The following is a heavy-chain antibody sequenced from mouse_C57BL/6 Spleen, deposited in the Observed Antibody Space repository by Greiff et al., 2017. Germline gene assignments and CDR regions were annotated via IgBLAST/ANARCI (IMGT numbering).Heavy chain of an antibody. J-gene: IGHJ1*03. V-gene: IGHV1-22*01. Sequence: DVQLQESGPELVKPGASVKMSCKASGYTFTDYNMHWVKQSHGKSLEWIGYINPKNGGTRNNQKFTGKATLTVNKSSSTSYMELRSLTSEDSAVYYCARDYYGSSRYFDVWGTGTTVTVSS. CDR1: GYTFTDYN. D-gene: IGHD1-1*01. CDR2: INPKNGGT. CDR3: ARDYYGSSRYFDV.